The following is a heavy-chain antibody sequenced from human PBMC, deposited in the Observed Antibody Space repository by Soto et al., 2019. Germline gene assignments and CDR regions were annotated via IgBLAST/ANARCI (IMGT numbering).Heavy chain of an antibody. V-gene: IGHV4-59*01. D-gene: IGHD3-3*01. J-gene: IGHJ6*02. CDR2: IYYSGST. CDR1: GGSISSYY. Sequence: SETLSLTCTVSGGSISSYYWSWIRQPPGKGLEWIGYIYYSGSTNYNPSLKSRVTISVDTSKNQFSLKLSSVTAADTAAYYCARDRRVGVWYYDMDFWGQGTTVTGSS. CDR3: ARDRRVGVWYYDMDF.